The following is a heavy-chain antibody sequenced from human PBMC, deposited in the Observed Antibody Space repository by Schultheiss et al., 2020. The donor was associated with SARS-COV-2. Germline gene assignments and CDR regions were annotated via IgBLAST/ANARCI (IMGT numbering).Heavy chain of an antibody. CDR1: GFTFSSYG. V-gene: IGHV3-23*01. J-gene: IGHJ4*02. CDR2: ISGSGGST. D-gene: IGHD5-18*01. CDR3: AKSTRGYSYGLSYYFDY. Sequence: GGSLRLSCAASGFTFSSYGMHWVRQAPGKGLEWVSAISGSGGSTYYADSVKGRFTISRDNSKNTLYLQMNSLRAEDTAVYYCAKSTRGYSYGLSYYFDYWGQGTLVTVSS.